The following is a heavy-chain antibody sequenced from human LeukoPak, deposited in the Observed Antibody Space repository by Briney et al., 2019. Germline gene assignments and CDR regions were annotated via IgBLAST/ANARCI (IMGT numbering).Heavy chain of an antibody. D-gene: IGHD6-19*01. J-gene: IGHJ4*02. CDR1: GFTFSSYS. CDR3: ARISDSSGWYMGY. Sequence: PGRSLRLSCAASGFTFSSYSMNWVRQAPGKGLEWVSSITSSSSYIYYADSAKGRFTISRDNAKNSLYLQMNSLRAEDTAVYYCARISDSSGWYMGYWGQGTLVTVSS. CDR2: ITSSSSYI. V-gene: IGHV3-21*01.